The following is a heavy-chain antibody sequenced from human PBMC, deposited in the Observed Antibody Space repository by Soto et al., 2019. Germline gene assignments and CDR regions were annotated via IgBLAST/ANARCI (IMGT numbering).Heavy chain of an antibody. CDR3: PRVHGGYGPFDY. D-gene: IGHD5-12*01. CDR1: GYSFSSSA. V-gene: IGHV1-18*04. Sequence: QVRLVQSGPEVKKPEASVKVSCKASGYSFSSSAISWLRQAPGQGPEWMGWISSSGVTNYAQNFQGRVTLTVDSSTNTAYMEVRSLSSADTAIYYCPRVHGGYGPFDYWGQGTLVNVSS. CDR2: ISSSGVT. J-gene: IGHJ4*02.